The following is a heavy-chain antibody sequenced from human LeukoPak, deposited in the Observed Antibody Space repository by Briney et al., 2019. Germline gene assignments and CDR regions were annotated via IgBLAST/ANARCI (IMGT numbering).Heavy chain of an antibody. Sequence: PSETLSLTCTVSGGSISSYYWSWVRQPAGTALEWIGRIYTSGTITYNPSLKSRVTMSVDTSKNQFSLKLSSVTAADTAVYYCARDSGTTGEVKFDPWGQGTLVTVSS. CDR3: ARDSGTTGEVKFDP. V-gene: IGHV4-4*07. CDR2: IYTSGTI. CDR1: GGSISSYY. D-gene: IGHD3-10*01. J-gene: IGHJ5*02.